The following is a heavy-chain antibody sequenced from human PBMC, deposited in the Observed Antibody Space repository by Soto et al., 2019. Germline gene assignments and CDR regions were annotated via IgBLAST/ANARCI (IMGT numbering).Heavy chain of an antibody. D-gene: IGHD2-15*01. J-gene: IGHJ4*02. V-gene: IGHV4-39*01. CDR3: GKVLVGATGHTDSDS. Sequence: SETLSLTCTVSGGSIYRSGYYWGWIRQPPGRGLEWIGNIDYNGVTYSNPSLKSRVTISRDTSKNQFSLKLTSVTAADTALYYCGKVLVGATGHTDSDSWGPGTMVTVYS. CDR2: IDYNGVT. CDR1: GGSIYRSGYY.